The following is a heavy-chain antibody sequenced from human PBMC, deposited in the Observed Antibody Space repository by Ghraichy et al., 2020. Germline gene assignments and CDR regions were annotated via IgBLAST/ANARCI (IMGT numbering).Heavy chain of an antibody. D-gene: IGHD2-15*01. CDR2: MNPNSGNT. CDR3: ARGCKVRYRVVAKCLDY. Sequence: ASVKVSCKASGYTFTSYDINWVRQATGQGLEWMGWMNPNSGNTGYAQKFQGRVTMTRNTSISTAYMELSSLRSEDTAVYYCARGCKVRYRVVAKCLDYWGQGTLVTVSS. V-gene: IGHV1-8*02. CDR1: GYTFTSYD. J-gene: IGHJ4*02.